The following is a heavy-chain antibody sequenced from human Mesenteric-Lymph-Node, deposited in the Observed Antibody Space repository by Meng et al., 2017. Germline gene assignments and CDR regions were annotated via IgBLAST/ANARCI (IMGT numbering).Heavy chain of an antibody. D-gene: IGHD5-12*01. CDR1: GFTFSSYA. CDR2: ISGSGGST. CDR3: AAGYPNAFDI. J-gene: IGHJ3*02. V-gene: IGHV3-23*01. Sequence: GESLKISCVASGFTFSSYAMSWVRQAPGKGLEWVSGISGSGGSTYYADSVKGRFTISRDNSKNTLYLQMNSLRAEDTAVYYCAAGYPNAFDIWGQGTMVTVSS.